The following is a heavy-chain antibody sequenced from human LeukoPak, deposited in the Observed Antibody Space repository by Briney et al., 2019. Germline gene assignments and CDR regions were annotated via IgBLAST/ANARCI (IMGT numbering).Heavy chain of an antibody. D-gene: IGHD1-26*01. CDR1: GFTFSSYE. V-gene: IGHV3-48*03. J-gene: IGHJ3*02. CDR3: ARDSQYSGSRDAFDI. Sequence: PGGSLRLSCAASGFTFSSYEMNWVRQAPGKGLEWVSHISSSGSTIYYADSVKGRFTISRDNAKNSLYLQMNSLRAEDTAVYYCARDSQYSGSRDAFDIWGQGTMVTVSS. CDR2: ISSSGSTI.